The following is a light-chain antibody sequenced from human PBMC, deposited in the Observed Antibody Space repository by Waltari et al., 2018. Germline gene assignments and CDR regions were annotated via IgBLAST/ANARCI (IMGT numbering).Light chain of an antibody. CDR1: QSISTW. CDR3: QQADSFPIT. J-gene: IGKJ5*01. V-gene: IGKV1D-12*01. CDR2: AAS. Sequence: DIQMTQSPSSVSASVGDTVTITCRASQSISTWLAWHQQKPGKAPKLLIYAASSLQSEVPSRFSCSGFGTDFTLTISSLQPEDFATYFCQQADSFPITFGQGTRVEI.